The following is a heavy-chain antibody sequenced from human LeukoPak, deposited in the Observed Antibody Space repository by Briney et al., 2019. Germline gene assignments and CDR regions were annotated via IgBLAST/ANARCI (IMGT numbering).Heavy chain of an antibody. CDR2: IYYSGST. Sequence: SETLSLTCTVSGGSISSSSYYWGWIRQPPGKGLEWIGSIYYSGSTYYNPSLKSRVTISVDTSKNQFSLKLSSVTAADTAVYYCAREAVTTVTFRAFDIWGQGTMVTVSS. V-gene: IGHV4-39*07. CDR1: GGSISSSSYY. CDR3: AREAVTTVTFRAFDI. D-gene: IGHD4-17*01. J-gene: IGHJ3*02.